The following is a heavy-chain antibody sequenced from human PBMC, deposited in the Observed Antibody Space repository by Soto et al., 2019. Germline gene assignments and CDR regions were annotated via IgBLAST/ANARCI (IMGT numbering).Heavy chain of an antibody. Sequence: SETRSLTCTVFGGSISSYYWSWTRQPPGKGLEWIGYIYYRGSTNYNPSLKSRVTISVDTSKNQFSLKLSSVTAADTAVYYCAREGEPDAFDIWGQGTMVTVSS. J-gene: IGHJ3*02. V-gene: IGHV4-59*01. CDR2: IYYRGST. CDR1: GGSISSYY. D-gene: IGHD3-16*01. CDR3: AREGEPDAFDI.